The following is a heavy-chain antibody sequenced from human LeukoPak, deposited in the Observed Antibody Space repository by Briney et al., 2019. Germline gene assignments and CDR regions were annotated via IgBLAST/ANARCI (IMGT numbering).Heavy chain of an antibody. V-gene: IGHV3-23*01. D-gene: IGHD6-13*01. CDR1: GFTFSNYA. CDR3: AKAHSSSWYYFDY. J-gene: IGHJ4*02. CDR2: ISGSGGST. Sequence: GGSLRLSCAASGFTFSNYAVNWVRQAPGKGLEWVSAISGSGGSTYYADSVKGRFTISRDNAKNSLYLQMNSLRAEDTALYYCAKAHSSSWYYFDYWGQGTLVTVSS.